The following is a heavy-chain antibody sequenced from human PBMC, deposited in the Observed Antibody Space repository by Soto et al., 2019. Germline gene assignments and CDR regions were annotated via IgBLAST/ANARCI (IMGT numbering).Heavy chain of an antibody. CDR2: ISGSGGST. D-gene: IGHD2-15*01. J-gene: IGHJ3*02. CDR3: ANSNVVVVAATFAFDI. Sequence: EVQLLESGGGLVQPGGSLRLSCAASGFTFSSYAMSWVRQAPGKGLEWVSAISGSGGSTYYAESVKGRFTISRDNSKNTLYLQMNSLRAEDTAVYYCANSNVVVVAATFAFDIWGQGTMVTVSS. V-gene: IGHV3-23*01. CDR1: GFTFSSYA.